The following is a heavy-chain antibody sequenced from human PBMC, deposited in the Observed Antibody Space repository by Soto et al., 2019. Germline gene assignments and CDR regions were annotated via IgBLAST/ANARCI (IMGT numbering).Heavy chain of an antibody. CDR1: GGSISGYY. CDR2: IYNSGST. CDR3: ARSQTTVTSYDY. V-gene: IGHV4-59*08. Sequence: SETLSLTCTVPGGSISGYYWIWMRQPPGKGLEWIGYIYNSGSTNYNPALKSRVTISVDTSKNQFSLKLSSVTAADTAVYYCARSQTTVTSYDYWGQGTLVTVSS. D-gene: IGHD4-17*01. J-gene: IGHJ4*02.